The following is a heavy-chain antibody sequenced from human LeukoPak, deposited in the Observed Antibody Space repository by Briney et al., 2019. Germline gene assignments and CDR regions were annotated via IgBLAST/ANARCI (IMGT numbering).Heavy chain of an antibody. D-gene: IGHD3-16*02. CDR2: IKSKTDGGTT. CDR1: GFTFSNAW. Sequence: GGSLRLSCAASGFTFSNAWMSWVRQAPGKGLEWVCRIKSKTDGGTTDYAAPVKGRFTISRDDSKNTLYLQMNSLKTEDTAVYYCTTDGYDYVWGSYLQYYYYYMDVWGKGTTVTVSS. V-gene: IGHV3-15*01. CDR3: TTDGYDYVWGSYLQYYYYYMDV. J-gene: IGHJ6*03.